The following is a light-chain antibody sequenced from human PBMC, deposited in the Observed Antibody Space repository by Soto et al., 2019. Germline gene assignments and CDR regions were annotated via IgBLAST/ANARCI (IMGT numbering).Light chain of an antibody. J-gene: IGLJ1*01. V-gene: IGLV2-23*02. CDR3: CADAGRSTYV. CDR2: EVS. Sequence: QSALTQPASVSGSPGQSITISCTRTSSDVGSYNFVSWYQQHPGEVPKVMIYEVSKRPSGVSDRFSGSKSGNTASLTISGLRAEDEADYYCCADAGRSTYVFGTGTQLTVL. CDR1: SSDVGSYNF.